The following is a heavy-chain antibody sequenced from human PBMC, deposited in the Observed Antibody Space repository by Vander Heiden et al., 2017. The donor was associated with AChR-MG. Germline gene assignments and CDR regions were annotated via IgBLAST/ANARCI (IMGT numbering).Heavy chain of an antibody. D-gene: IGHD1-26*01. CDR3: ARGRVGRGVVGATRRYNWFDP. CDR1: GYTFTSYD. J-gene: IGHJ5*02. Sequence: QVQLVQSGAEVKKPGASVKVSCKASGYTFTSYDINWVRQATGQGLEWMGWMNPNSGNTGYAQKFQGRVTMTRNTSISTAYMELSSLRSEDTAVYYCARGRVGRGVVGATRRYNWFDPWGQGTLVTVSS. V-gene: IGHV1-8*01. CDR2: MNPNSGNT.